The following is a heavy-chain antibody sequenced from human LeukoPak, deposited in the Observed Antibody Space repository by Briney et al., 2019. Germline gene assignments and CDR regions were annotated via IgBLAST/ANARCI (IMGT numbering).Heavy chain of an antibody. CDR3: ASSIMITFGGVIGIDY. CDR1: GGSISSGDYY. CDR2: IYYSGST. V-gene: IGHV4-30-4*01. J-gene: IGHJ4*02. D-gene: IGHD3-16*01. Sequence: SQTLSLTCIVSGGSISSGDYYWSWIRQPPGKGLEWIGYIYYSGSTYYNPSLKSRVTISVDTSKNQFSLKLSSVTAADTAVYYCASSIMITFGGVIGIDYWGQGTLVTVSS.